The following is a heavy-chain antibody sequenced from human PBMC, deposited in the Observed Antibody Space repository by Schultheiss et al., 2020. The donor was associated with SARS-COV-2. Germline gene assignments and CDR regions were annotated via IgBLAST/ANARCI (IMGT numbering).Heavy chain of an antibody. Sequence: ESLKISCAASGFTVSSNYMSWVRQAPGKGLEWIGYIYYSGSTNYNPSLKSRVTISVDTSKNQFSLKLSSVTAADTAVYYCARDRPGGIALDAFDIWGQGTMVTVSS. CDR1: GFTVSSNY. V-gene: IGHV4-59*02. CDR3: ARDRPGGIALDAFDI. CDR2: IYYSGST. D-gene: IGHD3-16*01. J-gene: IGHJ3*02.